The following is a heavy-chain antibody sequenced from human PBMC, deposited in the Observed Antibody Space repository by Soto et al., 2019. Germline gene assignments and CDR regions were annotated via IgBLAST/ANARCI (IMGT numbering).Heavy chain of an antibody. CDR3: ARDGTYYDFWSGYYQVNPYYFDY. V-gene: IGHV3-33*01. CDR2: IWYDGSNK. D-gene: IGHD3-3*01. CDR1: GFTFSSYG. J-gene: IGHJ4*02. Sequence: GSLRLSCAASGFTFSSYGMHWVRQAPGKGLEWVAVIWYDGSNKYYADSVKGRFTISRDNSKNTLYLQMNSLRAEDTAVYYCARDGTYYDFWSGYYQVNPYYFDYWGQGTLVTVSS.